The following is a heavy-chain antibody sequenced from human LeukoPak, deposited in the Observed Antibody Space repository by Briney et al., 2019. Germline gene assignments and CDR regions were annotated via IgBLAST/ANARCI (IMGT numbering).Heavy chain of an antibody. D-gene: IGHD3-22*01. CDR3: ARCYDSSGFDAFDI. CDR1: GYTVSSNY. CDR2: IYSGGST. Sequence: GGSLRISCAASGYTVSSNYMSWVRQAPGKGLEWVSVIYSGGSTYYADSVKGRFTISRDNSKNTLYLQMNSLRAEDTAVYYCARCYDSSGFDAFDIWGQGTMVTVSS. J-gene: IGHJ3*02. V-gene: IGHV3-53*01.